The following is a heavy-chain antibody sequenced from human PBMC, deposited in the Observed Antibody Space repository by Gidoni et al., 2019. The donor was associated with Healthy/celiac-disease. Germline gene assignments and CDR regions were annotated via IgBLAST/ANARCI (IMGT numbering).Heavy chain of an antibody. J-gene: IGHJ3*02. V-gene: IGHV3-33*01. CDR2: IWYDGSNK. D-gene: IGHD6-13*01. CDR1: TFSSYG. Sequence: TFSSYGMHWVRQAPGKGLEWVAVIWYDGSNKYYADSVKGRFTISRDNSKNTLYLQMNSLRAEDTAVYYCAREADIAAAGIGAFDIWGQGTMVTASS. CDR3: AREADIAAAGIGAFDI.